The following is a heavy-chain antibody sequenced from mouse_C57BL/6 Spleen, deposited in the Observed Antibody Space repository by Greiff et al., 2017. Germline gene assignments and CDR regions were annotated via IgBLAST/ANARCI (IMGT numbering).Heavy chain of an antibody. Sequence: VQLQQSGPELVKPGASVKISCKASGYTFTDYYMNWVKQSHGKSLEWIGDINPNNGGTSYNQKFKGKATLAVDKSSSTAYMELRSLTSEDSAVNYGERFDYDGHYFDYWGQGTTLTVSS. CDR3: ERFDYDGHYFDY. V-gene: IGHV1-26*01. CDR2: INPNNGGT. J-gene: IGHJ2*01. CDR1: GYTFTDYY. D-gene: IGHD2-4*01.